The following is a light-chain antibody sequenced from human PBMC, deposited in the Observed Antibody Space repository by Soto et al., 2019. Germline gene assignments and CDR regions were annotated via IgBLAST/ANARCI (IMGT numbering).Light chain of an antibody. CDR2: KAS. CDR3: QHYNSYSEA. J-gene: IGKJ1*01. V-gene: IGKV1-5*03. CDR1: QTISSW. Sequence: EIQMTQSPSTLSGSVGDRVTITCRASQTISSWLAWYQQKPGKAPKLLIYKASTLESGVPSRFSGSGSGTEFTLTISNLQPDDFATYYCQHYNSYSEAFGQGTKVDSK.